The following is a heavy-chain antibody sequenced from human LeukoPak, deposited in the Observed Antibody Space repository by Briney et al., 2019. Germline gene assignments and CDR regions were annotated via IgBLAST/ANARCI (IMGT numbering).Heavy chain of an antibody. J-gene: IGHJ4*02. CDR2: INSDGSST. V-gene: IGHV3-74*01. CDR1: GFNFFNYN. CDR3: ARDRRDVGDY. D-gene: IGHD1-26*01. Sequence: GRSLRLSCTTSGFNFFNYNMNWVRQAPGKGLEWVSGINSDGSSTSYADSVKGRFTISRDNAKNTLYLQMNSLRAEDTAVYYCARDRRDVGDYWGQGTLVTVSS.